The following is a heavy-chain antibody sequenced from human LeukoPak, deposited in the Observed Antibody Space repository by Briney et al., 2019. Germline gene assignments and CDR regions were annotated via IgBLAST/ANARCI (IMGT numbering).Heavy chain of an antibody. J-gene: IGHJ4*02. D-gene: IGHD3-3*01. CDR3: ARREYYDFWSGYGGNLP. Sequence: SETLSLTCTVSGGSISSSSYYWGWIRQPPGKGLEWIGSIYYSGSTYYNPSLKSQVTISVDTSKNQFSLKLSSVTAADTAVYYCARREYYDFWSGYGGNLPWGQGTLVTVSS. CDR2: IYYSGST. CDR1: GGSISSSSYY. V-gene: IGHV4-39*01.